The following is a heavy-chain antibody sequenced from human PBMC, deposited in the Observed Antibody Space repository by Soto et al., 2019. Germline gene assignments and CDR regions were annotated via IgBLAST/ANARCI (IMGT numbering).Heavy chain of an antibody. D-gene: IGHD5-18*01. CDR1: GGTFSTYA. J-gene: IGHJ4*02. V-gene: IGHV1-69*12. Sequence: QVQLVQSGAEVIKPESSVKVSCKAPGGTFSTYAISWVRQAPGQGLEWMGGIIPMFGTANYAQRFQDRVTTTADESTNTVYMELSSLRSEDTAVYFCASGIQLWLRRINNGYSGWGQGTLVTVSS. CDR3: ASGIQLWLRRINNGYSG. CDR2: IIPMFGTA.